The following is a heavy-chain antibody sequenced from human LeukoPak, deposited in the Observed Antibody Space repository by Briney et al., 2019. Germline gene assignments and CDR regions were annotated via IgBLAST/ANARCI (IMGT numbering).Heavy chain of an antibody. J-gene: IGHJ5*02. D-gene: IGHD3-16*01. CDR1: GFTFSSYA. CDR3: AKEGGSGAYYDYVWGSYPNWFDP. CDR2: ISGSGGST. V-gene: IGHV3-23*01. Sequence: PGGSLRLSCAASGFTFSSYAMSWVRQAPGKGLEWVSAISGSGGSTYYADSVKGRFTISRDNSKNTLYLQMNRLRAEDTAVYYCAKEGGSGAYYDYVWGSYPNWFDPWGQGTLVTVSS.